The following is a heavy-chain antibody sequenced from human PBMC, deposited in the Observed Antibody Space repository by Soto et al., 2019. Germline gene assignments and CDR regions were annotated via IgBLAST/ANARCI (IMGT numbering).Heavy chain of an antibody. CDR3: AREHIVAVSFARGWFDP. CDR1: GGTFSSYA. V-gene: IGHV1-69*13. J-gene: IGHJ5*02. D-gene: IGHD2-21*01. Sequence: GASVKVSCKASGGTFSSYAISWVRQAPGQGLEWMGGIIPIFGTANYAQKFQGRVTIAADESTSTAYMELSSLRSEDTAVYYCAREHIVAVSFARGWFDPWGQGTLVTVSS. CDR2: IIPIFGTA.